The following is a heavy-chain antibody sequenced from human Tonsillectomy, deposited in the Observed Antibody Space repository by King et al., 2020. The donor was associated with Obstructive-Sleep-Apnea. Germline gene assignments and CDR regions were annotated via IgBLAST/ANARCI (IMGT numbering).Heavy chain of an antibody. D-gene: IGHD1-20*01. CDR3: ARELITGEGSQYAFDI. J-gene: IGHJ3*02. V-gene: IGHV3-21*01. Sequence: VQLVESGGGLGKPGESLRLSCAASGVTFSGYNMNWVRQAPGKGLEWVSSISSSSSYLYYADSLKGRFTISRDNAKNSLYLQMDSLRPEDTAVYYCARELITGEGSQYAFDIWGQGTMVTVSS. CDR2: ISSSSSYL. CDR1: GVTFSGYN.